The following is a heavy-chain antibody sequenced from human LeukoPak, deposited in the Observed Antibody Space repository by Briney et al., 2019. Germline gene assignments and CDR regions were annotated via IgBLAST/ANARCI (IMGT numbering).Heavy chain of an antibody. CDR1: GGSISSGGYY. V-gene: IGHV4-31*03. Sequence: ASGTLSLTCTVSGGSISSGGYYWSWIRQHPGKGLEWIGYIYYSGSTYYNPSLKSRVTISVDTSKNQFSLKLSSVTAADTAVYYCARGDHFGDPFDYWGQGTLVTVSS. J-gene: IGHJ4*02. D-gene: IGHD3-10*01. CDR2: IYYSGST. CDR3: ARGDHFGDPFDY.